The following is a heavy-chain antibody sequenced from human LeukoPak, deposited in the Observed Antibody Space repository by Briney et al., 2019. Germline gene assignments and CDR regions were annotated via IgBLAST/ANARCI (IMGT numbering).Heavy chain of an antibody. CDR3: ARELVDDYGDSDY. D-gene: IGHD4-17*01. J-gene: IGHJ4*02. Sequence: GGSLRLSCAASGFTFSSYSMNWVRQAPGKGLEWVANIKQDGSEKYYVDSVKGRFTICRDNAKNSLYLQMNSLRAEDTAVYYCARELVDDYGDSDYWGQGTLVTVSS. CDR2: IKQDGSEK. V-gene: IGHV3-7*01. CDR1: GFTFSSYS.